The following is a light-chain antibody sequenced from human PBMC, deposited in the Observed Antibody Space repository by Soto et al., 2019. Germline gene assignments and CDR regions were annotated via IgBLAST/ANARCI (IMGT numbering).Light chain of an antibody. CDR1: QGIRDE. CDR3: LQDYNYPWT. J-gene: IGKJ1*01. Sequence: AIQMTQSPSSLSASLGDRVTISCRASQGIRDELGWYQQKPGKAPMLLSYAASSLQSGVPSRFRGSGSGTDFILTISILQPEDFATYYCLQDYNYPWTFGQGTKVEIK. V-gene: IGKV1-6*01. CDR2: AAS.